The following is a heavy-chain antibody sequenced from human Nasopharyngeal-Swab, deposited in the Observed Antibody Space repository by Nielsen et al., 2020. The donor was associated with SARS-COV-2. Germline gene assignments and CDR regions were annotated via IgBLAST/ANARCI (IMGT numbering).Heavy chain of an antibody. CDR3: AKAGGYYYGSGRLYSDY. CDR2: ISGAGATT. Sequence: GESLKISCAASGFTFSAYAMTWVRQAPGKGLEWGAAISGAGATTYYAESVKGRFTISRDNSKNTVSLQMNSLRAEDTAVYYCAKAGGYYYGSGRLYSDYWGQGTLVTVSS. D-gene: IGHD3-10*01. CDR1: GFTFSAYA. V-gene: IGHV3-23*01. J-gene: IGHJ4*02.